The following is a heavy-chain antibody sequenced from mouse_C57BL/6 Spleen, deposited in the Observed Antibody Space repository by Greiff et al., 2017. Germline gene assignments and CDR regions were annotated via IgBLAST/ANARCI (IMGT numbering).Heavy chain of an antibody. CDR1: GFTFSDYG. CDR3: ARAPLYYGNSMDY. D-gene: IGHD2-1*01. V-gene: IGHV5-17*01. J-gene: IGHJ4*01. Sequence: EVKVVESGGGLVKPGGSLKLSCAASGFTFSDYGMHWVRQAPEKGLEWVAYISSGSSTIYYADKVKGRFTISRDNAKNTLFLQMTSLRSEDTAMYYCARAPLYYGNSMDYWGQGTSVTVSS. CDR2: ISSGSSTI.